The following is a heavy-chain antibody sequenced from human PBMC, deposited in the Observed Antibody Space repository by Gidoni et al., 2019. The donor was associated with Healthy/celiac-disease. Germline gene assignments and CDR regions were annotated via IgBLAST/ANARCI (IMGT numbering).Heavy chain of an antibody. CDR2: IYYSGST. CDR3: ARGTMVQGVGDWFDP. J-gene: IGHJ5*02. Sequence: QVQLQESGPGLVKPSQTLSLTCTVSGGSLSSGGYYWSWIRQHPGKGLEWIGYIYYSGSTYYNPSLKSRVTISVDTSKNQFSLKLSSGTAADTAVYYCARGTMVQGVGDWFDPWGQGTLVTVSS. D-gene: IGHD3-10*01. CDR1: GGSLSSGGYY. V-gene: IGHV4-31*03.